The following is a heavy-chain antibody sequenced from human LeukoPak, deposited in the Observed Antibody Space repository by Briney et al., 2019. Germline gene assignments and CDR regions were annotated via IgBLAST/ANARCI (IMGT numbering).Heavy chain of an antibody. V-gene: IGHV4-34*01. Sequence: SETLSLTCAVYGGSFSGYYWSWIRQPPGKGLEWIGEINHSGSTNYNPSPKSRVTISADTSKNQFSLKLSSVTAADTAVYYCARGAGYSSGWYDYWGQGTLVTVSS. D-gene: IGHD6-19*01. CDR1: GGSFSGYY. J-gene: IGHJ4*02. CDR2: INHSGST. CDR3: ARGAGYSSGWYDY.